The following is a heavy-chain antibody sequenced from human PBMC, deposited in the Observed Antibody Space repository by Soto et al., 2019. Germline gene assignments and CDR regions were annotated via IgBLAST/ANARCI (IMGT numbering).Heavy chain of an antibody. J-gene: IGHJ5*02. V-gene: IGHV4-31*03. CDR1: GGSISSGGYY. CDR3: ARSVFP. Sequence: QVQLQESGPGLVKPSQTLSLPCTVSGGSISSGGYYLSLIRQHPGKGLECIGYIYYSGFTYYNPSLKSRVTISVDTSKNQFSLKLSSVTAADTVVYYCARSVFPWGQVSLVTVTS. CDR2: IYYSGFT.